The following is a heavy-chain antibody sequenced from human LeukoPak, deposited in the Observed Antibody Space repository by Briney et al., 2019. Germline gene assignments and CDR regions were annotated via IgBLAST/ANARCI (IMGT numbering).Heavy chain of an antibody. D-gene: IGHD6-19*01. J-gene: IGHJ4*02. V-gene: IGHV3-48*01. CDR2: ISSSSSTI. Sequence: GGSLRLSCAASGFTFSSYSMNWVRQAPGKGLEWVSYISSSSSTIYYADSVKGRFTISRDNAKNSLYLQMNSLRAEDTAVYYCARGSGIAVAGSDDYWGQGTLVTVSS. CDR1: GFTFSSYS. CDR3: ARGSGIAVAGSDDY.